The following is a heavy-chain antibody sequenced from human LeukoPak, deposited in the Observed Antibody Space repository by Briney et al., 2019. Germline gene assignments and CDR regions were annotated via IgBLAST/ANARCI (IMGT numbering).Heavy chain of an antibody. J-gene: IGHJ6*03. V-gene: IGHV4-34*01. Sequence: PSETLSLTCAVYGGSFSGYYWSWIRQPPGKGLEWIGEINHSGSTNYNPSLKSRVTISVDTSKNQFSLKLSSVTAADTAVYYCSRAYSGSSFPYYCYCYMDVWGKGTTVTVSS. CDR3: SRAYSGSSFPYYCYCYMDV. CDR1: GGSFSGYY. D-gene: IGHD1-26*01. CDR2: INHSGST.